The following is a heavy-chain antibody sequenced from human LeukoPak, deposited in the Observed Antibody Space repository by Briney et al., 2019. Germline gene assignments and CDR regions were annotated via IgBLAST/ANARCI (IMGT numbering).Heavy chain of an antibody. J-gene: IGHJ4*02. Sequence: GGSLRLSCAASGFTFSSYEMSWGRQAPGKGLECVSYISSSGSTIYYADSVKGRFTISRDNAKNSLYLQMNSLRAEDTAVYYCARGGDYSDSSGYSDYWGQGTLVTVSS. CDR1: GFTFSSYE. CDR2: ISSSGSTI. D-gene: IGHD3-22*01. V-gene: IGHV3-48*03. CDR3: ARGGDYSDSSGYSDY.